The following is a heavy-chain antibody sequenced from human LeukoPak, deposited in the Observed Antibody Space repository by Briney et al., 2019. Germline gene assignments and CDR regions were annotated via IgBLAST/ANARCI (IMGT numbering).Heavy chain of an antibody. CDR3: AKDVERLDYFDY. V-gene: IGHV3-30*18. D-gene: IGHD3-9*01. CDR1: GFTFSSYG. CDR2: MSYDGTNK. J-gene: IGHJ4*02. Sequence: PGGSLRLSCAACGFTFSSYGMHLVRQAPGKGLEWVAVMSYDGTNKYYADSVKGRFTISRDNSKNTLYLQMNSLRAEDTAVYYCAKDVERLDYFDYWGQGTLVTVSS.